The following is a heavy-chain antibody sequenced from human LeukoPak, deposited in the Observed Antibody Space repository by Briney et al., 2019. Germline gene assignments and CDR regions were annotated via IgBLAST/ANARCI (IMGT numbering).Heavy chain of an antibody. D-gene: IGHD5-12*01. Sequence: SETLSLTCAVYGGSLSGYYWSWIRQPPGKGLEWIGEINHSGSTNYNPSLKSRVTISVDTSKNQFSLKLSSVTAADTAVYYCAQGGHSGYDWGQGTLVTVSS. CDR1: GGSLSGYY. CDR3: AQGGHSGYD. J-gene: IGHJ4*02. CDR2: INHSGST. V-gene: IGHV4-34*01.